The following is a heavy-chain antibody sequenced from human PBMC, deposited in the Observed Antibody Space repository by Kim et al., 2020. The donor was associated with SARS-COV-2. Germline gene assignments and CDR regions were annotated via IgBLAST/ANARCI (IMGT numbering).Heavy chain of an antibody. V-gene: IGHV4-34*01. CDR1: GGSFSGYY. Sequence: SETLSLTCAVYGGSFSGYYWSWIRQPPGKGLEWIGEINHSGSTNYNPSLKSRVTISVDTSKNQFSLKLSSVTAADTAVYYCARGGPKSDAFDIWGQGTMV. CDR2: INHSGST. J-gene: IGHJ3*02. CDR3: ARGGPKSDAFDI.